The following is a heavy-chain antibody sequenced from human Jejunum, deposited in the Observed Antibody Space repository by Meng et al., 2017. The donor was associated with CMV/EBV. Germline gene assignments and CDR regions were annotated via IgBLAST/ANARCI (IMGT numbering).Heavy chain of an antibody. J-gene: IGHJ4*02. CDR2: ISGSAYAT. D-gene: IGHD2-21*01. CDR3: AFTRAPYCGGACFDY. V-gene: IGHV3-23*01. Sequence: GFSYSNYGMGWVRQAPGKGLEWVSVISGSAYATYYATSVKCRFTISRDNSKTTLYLQMNSLTAEDTAVYYCAFTRAPYCGGACFDYWGQRTLVTVSS. CDR1: GFSYSNYG.